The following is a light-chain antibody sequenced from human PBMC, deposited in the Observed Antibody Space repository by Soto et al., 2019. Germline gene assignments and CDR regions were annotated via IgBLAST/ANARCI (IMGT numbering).Light chain of an antibody. J-gene: IGLJ2*01. CDR3: QAWDNNNVV. Sequence: SYELTQPPSVSVSPGQTASITCSGDKLENKYACWYQQKPGQSPVLVLYQDIKRPSGIPERFSGSNSGNTATLTIGGTQAMDEADYFCQAWDNNNVVFGGGTKLTVL. CDR2: QDI. V-gene: IGLV3-1*01. CDR1: KLENKY.